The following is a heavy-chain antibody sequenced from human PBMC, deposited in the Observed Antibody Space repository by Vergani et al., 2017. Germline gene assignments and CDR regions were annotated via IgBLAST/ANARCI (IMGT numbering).Heavy chain of an antibody. D-gene: IGHD4-17*01. CDR1: GGTFSSNS. CDR2: IIPIFGTA. CDR3: ARIPNDYGDYVSVDY. V-gene: IGHV1-69*13. J-gene: IGHJ4*02. Sequence: QGQLAQSGAEVKKPGSSVKVSCKASGGTFSSNSISWVRQAPGQGLEWMGGIIPIFGTANYAQKFQGRVTITADESTSTAYMELSSLRSEDTAVYYCARIPNDYGDYVSVDYWGQGTLVTVSS.